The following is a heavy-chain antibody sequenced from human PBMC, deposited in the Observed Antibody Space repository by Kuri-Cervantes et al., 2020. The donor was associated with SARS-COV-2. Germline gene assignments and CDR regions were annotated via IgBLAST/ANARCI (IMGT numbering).Heavy chain of an antibody. CDR1: GGSFSGYY. Sequence: SETLSLTCAVYGGSFSGYYWSWIRQPPGKGLEWIGEINHSGSTNYNPSLKSRVTISVDTSKNQFSLKLSSVTAADTAVYYCVRDAEVITFGGVIVRYAFDIWGQGQWSPSPQ. CDR2: INHSGST. D-gene: IGHD3-16*02. J-gene: IGHJ3*02. V-gene: IGHV4-34*01. CDR3: VRDAEVITFGGVIVRYAFDI.